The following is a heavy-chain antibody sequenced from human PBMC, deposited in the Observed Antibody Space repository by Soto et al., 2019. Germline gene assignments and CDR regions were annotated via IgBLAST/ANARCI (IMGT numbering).Heavy chain of an antibody. CDR3: ARQNSGWSYYFDF. CDR1: GFTFSDYV. D-gene: IGHD6-19*01. Sequence: QVQLVESGGGVVQPGRSLRLSCAASGFTFSDYVMHWVRQAPGKGLEWVAVISSDGSSKYYTDSMQGRFTISRDNSKDTLYLQMNNLRAGDTAVYYCARQNSGWSYYFDFWGQGTLVTVSS. V-gene: IGHV3-30-3*01. CDR2: ISSDGSSK. J-gene: IGHJ4*02.